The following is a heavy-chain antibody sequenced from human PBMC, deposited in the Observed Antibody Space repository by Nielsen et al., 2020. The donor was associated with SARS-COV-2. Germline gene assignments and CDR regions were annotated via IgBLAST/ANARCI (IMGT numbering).Heavy chain of an antibody. V-gene: IGHV3-9*01. D-gene: IGHD3-22*01. CDR1: GFTFDDYA. Sequence: SLKISCAASGFTFDDYAMHWVRQAPGKGLEWVSGISWNSGSIGYADSVKGRFTISRDNAKNTLYLQMNSLRAEDTAVYYCVQGPYDSSGYYYESLDAFDIWGQGTMVTVSS. CDR3: VQGPYDSSGYYYESLDAFDI. J-gene: IGHJ3*02. CDR2: ISWNSGSI.